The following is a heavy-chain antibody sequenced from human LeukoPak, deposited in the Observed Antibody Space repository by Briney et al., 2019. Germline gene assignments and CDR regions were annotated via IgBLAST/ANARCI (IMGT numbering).Heavy chain of an antibody. CDR3: ARAWYYYDSSGYPIGY. CDR1: GFTFSSYG. V-gene: IGHV3-30*02. D-gene: IGHD3-22*01. CDR2: IRYDGSNK. J-gene: IGHJ4*02. Sequence: PGGSLRLSCAASGFTFSSYGMHWVRQAPGKGLEWVAFIRYDGSNKFYADSVKGRFTISRDNAKNSLYLQMNSLRAEDTAVYYCARAWYYYDSSGYPIGYWGQGTLVTVSS.